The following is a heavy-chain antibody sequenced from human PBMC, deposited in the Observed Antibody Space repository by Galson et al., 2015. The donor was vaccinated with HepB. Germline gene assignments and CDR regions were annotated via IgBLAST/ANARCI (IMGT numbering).Heavy chain of an antibody. CDR2: IYWDDDN. V-gene: IGHV2-5*02. CDR3: AHRGEIYYYDSSGYKGNLYYFDY. CDR1: GFSLSTSGVG. J-gene: IGHJ4*02. D-gene: IGHD3-22*01. Sequence: PALVKPTQTLTLTCTFSGFSLSTSGVGVGWLRQPPGKALEWLALIYWDDDNSYSSSLKSRLTITKDTSKNQVVLRMTNMDPVDTATYYCAHRGEIYYYDSSGYKGNLYYFDYWGQGTLVTVSS.